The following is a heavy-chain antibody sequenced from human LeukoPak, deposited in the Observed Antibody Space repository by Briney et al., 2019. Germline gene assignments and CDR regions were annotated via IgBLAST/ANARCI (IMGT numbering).Heavy chain of an antibody. Sequence: GGSLRLSCAASGFTFSSYAMSWVRQAPGKGLEWVSAISGSGGSTYYADSVKGRFTISRDNSKNTLYLQMNSLRAEDTAVYYCAHLPGDYCDSSGYRNDYWGQGTLVTVSS. CDR3: AHLPGDYCDSSGYRNDY. CDR1: GFTFSSYA. D-gene: IGHD3-22*01. V-gene: IGHV3-23*01. CDR2: ISGSGGST. J-gene: IGHJ4*02.